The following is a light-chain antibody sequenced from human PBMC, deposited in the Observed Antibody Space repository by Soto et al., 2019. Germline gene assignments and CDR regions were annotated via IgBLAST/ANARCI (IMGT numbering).Light chain of an antibody. CDR1: QSVSSY. J-gene: IGKJ1*01. CDR2: DAS. Sequence: EIVLTQSPVTLSLSPGERATLSCRASQSVSSYLAWYQQKPGQAPRLLISDASSRATGIPDRFSGSGSGTDFTLTISRLEPEDFAVYYCQQYGSSPWTFGQGTKVDIK. CDR3: QQYGSSPWT. V-gene: IGKV3-20*01.